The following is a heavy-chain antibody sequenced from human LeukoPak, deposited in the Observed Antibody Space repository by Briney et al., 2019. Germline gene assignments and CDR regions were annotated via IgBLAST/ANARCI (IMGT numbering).Heavy chain of an antibody. CDR2: INHSGST. Sequence: SETLSLTCAVYGGSFSGYYWSWIRQPPGKGLEWIGEINHSGSTNYNPSLKSRVTISVDTSKNQFSLKLSSVTAADTAVYYCAATIFGVVSDYWGQGTLVTVS. CDR1: GGSFSGYY. V-gene: IGHV4-34*01. J-gene: IGHJ4*02. D-gene: IGHD3-3*01. CDR3: AATIFGVVSDY.